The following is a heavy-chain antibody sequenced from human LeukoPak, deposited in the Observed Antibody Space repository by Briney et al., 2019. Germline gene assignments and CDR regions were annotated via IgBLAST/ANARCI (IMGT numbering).Heavy chain of an antibody. CDR2: MNPNSGNR. V-gene: IGHV1-8*01. CDR1: GYPFINYD. D-gene: IGHD4-11*01. J-gene: IGHJ6*02. CDR3: ARVHDYNERPFFYYGMDV. Sequence: ASVKVSCKASGYPFINYDIKWVRQATGQGHEWMGWMNPNSGNRGYAQKFQGRVSMTRDTSVSTAYMELSSLTPEDTAGYYCARVHDYNERPFFYYGMDVWGQGTTVIVS.